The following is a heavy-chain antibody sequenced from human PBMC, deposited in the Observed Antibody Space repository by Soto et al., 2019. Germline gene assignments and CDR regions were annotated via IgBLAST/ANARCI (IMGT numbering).Heavy chain of an antibody. V-gene: IGHV5-10-1*01. Sequence: PGESLKISCKGSGYSFTSYWISWVRQMPGKGLEWMGRIDPSDSYTNYSPSFQGHVTISADKSISTAYLQWSSLKASDTAMYYCARHCTAIAGDDIVVVPAADKYNWFDPWGQGTLVTVSS. CDR1: GYSFTSYW. D-gene: IGHD2-2*01. CDR3: ARHCTAIAGDDIVVVPAADKYNWFDP. J-gene: IGHJ5*02. CDR2: IDPSDSYT.